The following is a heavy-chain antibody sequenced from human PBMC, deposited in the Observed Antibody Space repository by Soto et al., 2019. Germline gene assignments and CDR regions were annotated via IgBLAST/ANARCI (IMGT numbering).Heavy chain of an antibody. J-gene: IGHJ6*02. V-gene: IGHV4-61*01. D-gene: IGHD3-10*01. CDR3: ASSAGHPGDFFYYNGMDV. CDR2: IYHSGST. Sequence: SETLSLTCTVSGGSVRDGSYYWAWLRQPPGKGLEWIGHIYHSGSTIYNPSLKSRVTISIDTSKSQFSLNLNSMTAADTAVYYCASSAGHPGDFFYYNGMDVWGQGTTVS. CDR1: GGSVRDGSYY.